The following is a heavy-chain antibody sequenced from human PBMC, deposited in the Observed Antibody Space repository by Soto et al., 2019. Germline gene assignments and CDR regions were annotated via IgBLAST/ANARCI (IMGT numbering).Heavy chain of an antibody. J-gene: IGHJ4*02. D-gene: IGHD6-19*01. Sequence: RASVKVSCKASGYTFTSYYMHWVRQAPGQGLEWMGVINPSGGSTSYAQKFQGRVTMTEDTSTDTAYMELSSLRSEDTAVYYCATESRALIAVADWGQGTLVTVSS. CDR2: INPSGGST. V-gene: IGHV1-46*01. CDR1: GYTFTSYY. CDR3: ATESRALIAVAD.